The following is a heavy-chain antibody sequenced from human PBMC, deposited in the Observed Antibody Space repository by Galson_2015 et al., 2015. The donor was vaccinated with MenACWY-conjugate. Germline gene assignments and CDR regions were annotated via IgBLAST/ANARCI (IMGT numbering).Heavy chain of an antibody. D-gene: IGHD3-3*01. Sequence: SLRLSCAASGFTFSAYYMSWLRHTPGKGLEWVSYISSNNRDTNYAESVRGRFTISRDNAKNLLYLQMNSLRAEDTAVYYCARGGVPILGVVLYGMDVWGQGTTVTVSS. CDR2: ISSNNRDT. CDR3: ARGGVPILGVVLYGMDV. CDR1: GFTFSAYY. V-gene: IGHV3-11*06. J-gene: IGHJ6*02.